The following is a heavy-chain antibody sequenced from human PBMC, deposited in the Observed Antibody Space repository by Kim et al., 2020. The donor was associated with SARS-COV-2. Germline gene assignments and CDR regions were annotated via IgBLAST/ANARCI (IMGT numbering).Heavy chain of an antibody. CDR2: ISSSGDTI. D-gene: IGHD2-8*01. J-gene: IGHJ4*02. Sequence: GGSLRLSCAASRFTFSKFYMSWVRQAPGKGPEWISYISSSGDTIDYADSVKGRFTISSDNAKNSLHLQMNSLRAEDTAVYYCALKGLTVDYWGRGALVTVSS. CDR1: RFTFSKFY. V-gene: IGHV3-11*04. CDR3: ALKGLTVDY.